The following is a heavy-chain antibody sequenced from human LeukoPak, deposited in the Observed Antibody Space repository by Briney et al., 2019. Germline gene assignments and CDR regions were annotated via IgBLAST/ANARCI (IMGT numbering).Heavy chain of an antibody. CDR1: GFTFSSYG. J-gene: IGHJ4*02. V-gene: IGHV3-23*01. Sequence: GGSLRLSCAASGFTFSSYGMSWVRQAPGKGLEWVSAISGSGGSTYYADSVKGRFTISRDNSKNTLYLQMNSLRAEDTAVYYCAKRRSNSGSYDPLFDYRGQGTLVTVSS. D-gene: IGHD1-26*01. CDR2: ISGSGGST. CDR3: AKRRSNSGSYDPLFDY.